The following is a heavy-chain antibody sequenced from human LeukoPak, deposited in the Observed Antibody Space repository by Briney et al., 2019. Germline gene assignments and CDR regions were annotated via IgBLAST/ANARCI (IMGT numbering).Heavy chain of an antibody. D-gene: IGHD4-17*01. CDR3: VKIASFYWDSSGDSNFDS. Sequence: GGSLRHSCAPSGFTFSSYAMSWVRPAPGKGLEWVSAISGSGISTYYADSVKGRFTISRDNSNSALYLQMNSLRAEDTALYYCVKIASFYWDSSGDSNFDSWGQGSLVTVSS. J-gene: IGHJ4*02. CDR2: ISGSGIST. V-gene: IGHV3-23*01. CDR1: GFTFSSYA.